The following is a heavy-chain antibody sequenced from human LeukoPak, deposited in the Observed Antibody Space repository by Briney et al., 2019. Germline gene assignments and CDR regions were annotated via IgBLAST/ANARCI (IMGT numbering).Heavy chain of an antibody. CDR1: GFSLSTSGVG. CDR3: AYRPRNYYYGSGSLNWFDP. CDR2: IYWDDDK. V-gene: IGHV2-5*02. D-gene: IGHD3-10*01. J-gene: IGHJ5*02. Sequence: SGPTLVKPTQTLTLTCTFSGFSLSTSGVGVGWIRQPPGKALEWLALIYWDDDKRYSPSLKSRLTITKDTSKNQVVLTMTNMDPVDTATYYCAYRPRNYYYGSGSLNWFDPWGQGTLVTVSS.